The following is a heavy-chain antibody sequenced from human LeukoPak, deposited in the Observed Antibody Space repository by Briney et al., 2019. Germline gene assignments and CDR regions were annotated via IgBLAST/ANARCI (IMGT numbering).Heavy chain of an antibody. V-gene: IGHV3-66*01. CDR2: IYSGGST. CDR1: GFPVSSNY. CDR3: ARVAEAAAFDS. J-gene: IGHJ4*02. D-gene: IGHD6-13*01. Sequence: GSLRLSFAGSGFPVSSNYITWGRPGPGKGVGWVSVIYSGGSTYYADSVKGRFTISRDNSKNTLYLQMNSLRAEDTAVYYCARVAEAAAFDSWGQGTLVTVSS.